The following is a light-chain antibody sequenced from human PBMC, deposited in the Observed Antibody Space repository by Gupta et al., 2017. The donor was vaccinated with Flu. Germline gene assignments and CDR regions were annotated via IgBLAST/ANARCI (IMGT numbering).Light chain of an antibody. V-gene: IGKV3-11*01. Sequence: DIVLTQSPATLSLPRGERATLSCRASQSVSSYLAWYQQKPGQAPRLLIYDASNRATSIPARFSGSGSGTDFTLTISSLEPEDFAVYYCQQRGAFGPGTKVDIK. J-gene: IGKJ3*01. CDR2: DAS. CDR1: QSVSSY. CDR3: QQRGA.